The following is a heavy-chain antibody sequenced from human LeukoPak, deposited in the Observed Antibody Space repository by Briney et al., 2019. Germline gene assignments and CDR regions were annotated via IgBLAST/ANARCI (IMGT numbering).Heavy chain of an antibody. V-gene: IGHV3-20*04. Sequence: GGSLRLSCTASGFAFDEHGMSWVRQVPGKRLEWVFGINWSGGSTGYADPLRGRFTISRDNAKNSLYLQMDSLRAEDTALYFCARAPIASPFYFDYWGQGTLVTVSS. D-gene: IGHD2-15*01. J-gene: IGHJ4*02. CDR1: GFAFDEHG. CDR3: ARAPIASPFYFDY. CDR2: INWSGGST.